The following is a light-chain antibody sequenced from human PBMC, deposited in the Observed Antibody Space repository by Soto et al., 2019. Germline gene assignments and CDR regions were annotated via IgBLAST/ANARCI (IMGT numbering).Light chain of an antibody. V-gene: IGKV1-39*01. CDR2: GTS. CDR3: QQSYSTPYT. CDR1: QSISSY. J-gene: IGKJ2*01. Sequence: DIQMTQSPSSLSASVGDRVTITCRASQSISSYLIWYQQKPEKAPKLLIYGTSRLQSGVPSRFSGSGSGTDFSLTIISLHPEDFATYFCQQSYSTPYTFGQGTKLEI.